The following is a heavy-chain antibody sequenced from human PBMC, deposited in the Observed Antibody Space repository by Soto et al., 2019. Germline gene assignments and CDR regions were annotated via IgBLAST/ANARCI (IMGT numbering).Heavy chain of an antibody. V-gene: IGHV1-8*02. CDR3: ARCNPYNYDGFDV. J-gene: IGHJ6*02. CDR2: MNVNTRNT. Sequence: ASVKVSCKASGYSFSNFDINWLRLASGQGPQWMGWMNVNTRNTFYSPRFQGKFTMTWDTSLSTAYMEMNNLMSDDTAVYYCARCNPYNYDGFDVWGQGTTVTVSS. CDR1: GYSFSNFD. D-gene: IGHD3-16*01.